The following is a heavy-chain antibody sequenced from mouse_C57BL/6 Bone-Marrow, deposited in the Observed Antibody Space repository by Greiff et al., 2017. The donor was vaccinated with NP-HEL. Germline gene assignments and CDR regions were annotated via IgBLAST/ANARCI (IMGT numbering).Heavy chain of an antibody. CDR2: IDPETGGT. V-gene: IGHV1-15*01. D-gene: IGHD2-4*01. Sequence: VQLQQSGAELVRPGASVTLSCKASGYTFTDYEMHWVKQTPVPGLEWIGAIDPETGGTAYNQKFKGKAILTADKSSSTAYMELRSLTSEDSAVYYCTIPYDYDGGYYAMDYWGQGTSVTVSS. CDR3: TIPYDYDGGYYAMDY. J-gene: IGHJ4*01. CDR1: GYTFTDYE.